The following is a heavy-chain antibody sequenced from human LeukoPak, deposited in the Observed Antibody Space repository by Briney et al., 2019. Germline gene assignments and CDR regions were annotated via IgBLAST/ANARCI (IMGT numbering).Heavy chain of an antibody. Sequence: PGGSLRLSCAASGFTFSSYGMHWVRQAPGKGLEWVSSISGSTSYIYYADSVKGRFTISRDNAKNSLYLQMNSLRAEDTAVYYCARDDYGGNSEWGQGTLVTVSS. J-gene: IGHJ4*02. V-gene: IGHV3-21*01. CDR3: ARDDYGGNSE. CDR1: GFTFSSYG. D-gene: IGHD4-23*01. CDR2: ISGSTSYI.